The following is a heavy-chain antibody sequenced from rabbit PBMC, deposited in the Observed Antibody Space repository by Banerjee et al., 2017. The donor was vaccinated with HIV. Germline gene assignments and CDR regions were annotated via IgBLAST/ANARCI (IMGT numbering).Heavy chain of an antibody. CDR1: GFDFSSYG. D-gene: IGHD1-1*01. V-gene: IGHV1S47*01. CDR2: ITYGGSA. J-gene: IGHJ4*01. CDR3: ARDTTYTGGSVAYAFNL. Sequence: QEQLEESGGDLVKPGGSLKLSCKASGFDFSSYGVSWVRQAPGKGLEWIGYITYGGSAYYASWVKGRFTISRDNAQNTVSLQLNRLTAADTATYFCARDTTYTGGSVAYAFNLWGQGTLVTVS.